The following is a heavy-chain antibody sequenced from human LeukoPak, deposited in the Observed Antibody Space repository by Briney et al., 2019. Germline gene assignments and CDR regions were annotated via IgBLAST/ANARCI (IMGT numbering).Heavy chain of an antibody. CDR2: ISWNSGSI. J-gene: IGHJ4*02. CDR1: GFTFDDYA. Sequence: GGSLRLSCAASGFTFDDYAMHWVRQAPGKGLEWVSGISWNSGSIGYADSVKGRFTISRDNAKNSLYLQVNSLRAEDTALYYCAKDIRGYSSGCHDYWGQGTLVTVSS. D-gene: IGHD6-19*01. V-gene: IGHV3-9*01. CDR3: AKDIRGYSSGCHDY.